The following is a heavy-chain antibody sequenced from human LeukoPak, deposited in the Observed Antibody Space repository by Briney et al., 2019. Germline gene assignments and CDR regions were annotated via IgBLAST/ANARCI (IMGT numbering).Heavy chain of an antibody. CDR3: ATWAFYHSLDV. Sequence: AGGSLRLSCAASGFTFIDYDMHWVRQVIGKGLEWVSAIGIRGDTHYSGSVKGRFTISRENAESSLYLQMNSLRSEDTALYYCATWAFYHSLDVWGQGTTVTVSS. D-gene: IGHD1-26*01. V-gene: IGHV3-13*01. CDR2: IGIRGDT. J-gene: IGHJ6*02. CDR1: GFTFIDYD.